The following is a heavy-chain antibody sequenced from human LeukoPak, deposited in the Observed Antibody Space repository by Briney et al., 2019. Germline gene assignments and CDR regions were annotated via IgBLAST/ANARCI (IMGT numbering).Heavy chain of an antibody. V-gene: IGHV3-23*01. CDR2: INGGSGNS. D-gene: IGHD7-27*01. CDR3: AKDLGPSGAGWFDP. Sequence: PGGSLRLSCAASGFTFNNYAMTWVRQAPGKGLEWVSVINGGSGNSYYADSVKGRFTVSRDNSKNTLYLQMNSLRTEDTALYYCAKDLGPSGAGWFDPWGQGTLVTVSS. CDR1: GFTFNNYA. J-gene: IGHJ5*02.